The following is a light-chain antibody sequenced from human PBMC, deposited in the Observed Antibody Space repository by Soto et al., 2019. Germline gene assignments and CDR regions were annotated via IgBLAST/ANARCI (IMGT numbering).Light chain of an antibody. J-gene: IGLJ1*01. CDR1: SSDVGGYNY. Sequence: QSALTQPPSASGSPGQSVTISCTGTSSDVGGYNYVSWYQHHPGKAPKLMIYEVSKRPSGVPDRFSGSKSGNTASLTVSGLQADDEADYYFSSYAGSNNVFGTGTKLTVL. CDR2: EVS. V-gene: IGLV2-8*01. CDR3: SSYAGSNNV.